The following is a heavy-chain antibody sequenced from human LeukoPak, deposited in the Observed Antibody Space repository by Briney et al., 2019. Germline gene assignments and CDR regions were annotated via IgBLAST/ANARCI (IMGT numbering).Heavy chain of an antibody. CDR2: ISYDGSKR. CDR3: ARDYDTSGSYFDFFDY. CDR1: GFTFSTYA. J-gene: IGHJ4*02. D-gene: IGHD3-22*01. Sequence: GGSLRLSCAASGFTFSTYAVHWVRQAPGKGLEWVAVISYDGSKRYYADSVKGRFTISRDSSKNAFLQMNSLRAEDTAVYYCARDYDTSGSYFDFFDYWGQGTLVTVSS. V-gene: IGHV3-30-3*01.